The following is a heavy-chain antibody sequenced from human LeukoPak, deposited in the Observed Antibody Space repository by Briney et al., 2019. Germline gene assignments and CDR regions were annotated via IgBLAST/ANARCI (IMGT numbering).Heavy chain of an antibody. CDR1: GFTFSTYW. J-gene: IGHJ4*02. V-gene: IGHV3-7*01. Sequence: GGSLRLSCAASGFTFSTYWMNWYRQAPGKGLEWVGNINQDASEINYVDSVRGRFTISRDNAKNSLHLQMNSLRAEDTAVYYCATSCEHSEWEKRFYSWGQGNLVSVFS. D-gene: IGHD1-26*01. CDR2: INQDASEI. CDR3: ATSCEHSEWEKRFYS.